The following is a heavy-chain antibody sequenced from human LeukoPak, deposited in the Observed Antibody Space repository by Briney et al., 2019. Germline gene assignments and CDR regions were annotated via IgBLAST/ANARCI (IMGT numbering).Heavy chain of an antibody. Sequence: PSETLSLTCTVSGGSISSGGYYWSWIRQPPGKGLEWIGYIYYSGSTNYNPSLKSRVTISVDTSKNQFSLKLSSVTAADTAVYYCARHEGRPRGTFDYWGQGTLVTVSS. CDR1: GGSISSGGYY. J-gene: IGHJ4*02. CDR2: IYYSGST. V-gene: IGHV4-61*08. CDR3: ARHEGRPRGTFDY. D-gene: IGHD3-16*01.